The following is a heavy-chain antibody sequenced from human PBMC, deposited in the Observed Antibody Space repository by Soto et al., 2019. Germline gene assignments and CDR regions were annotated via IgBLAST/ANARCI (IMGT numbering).Heavy chain of an antibody. Sequence: EVRLLESGGGLVQPGGSLRLSCAASGFTFSTYAMIWVRQAPRKGLEWVSAISGNGGDYTYYADSEKGRFTISRDNSKNTLYLQMNSLRAEDTAVYYCVPLCRYCSTTTPSWGQGTLVTVSS. V-gene: IGHV3-23*01. CDR3: VPLCRYCSTTTPS. D-gene: IGHD2-2*01. CDR1: GFTFSTYA. J-gene: IGHJ4*02. CDR2: ISGNGGDYT.